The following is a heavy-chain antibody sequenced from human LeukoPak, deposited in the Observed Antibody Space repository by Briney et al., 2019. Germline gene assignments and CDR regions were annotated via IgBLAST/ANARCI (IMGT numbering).Heavy chain of an antibody. CDR2: IIPIFGTA. D-gene: IGHD2-2*01. V-gene: IGHV1-69*13. Sequence: SVKVSCKASGGTFSSYAISWVRQAPGQGLEWMGGIIPIFGTANYAQKFQGRVTITADESTSTAYIELSSLRSEDTAVYYCASPGGIYCSSTSCYRAGFDYWGQGTLVTVSS. CDR1: GGTFSSYA. CDR3: ASPGGIYCSSTSCYRAGFDY. J-gene: IGHJ4*02.